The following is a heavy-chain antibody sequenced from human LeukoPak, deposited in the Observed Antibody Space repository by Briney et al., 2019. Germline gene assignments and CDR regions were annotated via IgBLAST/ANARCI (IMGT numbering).Heavy chain of an antibody. CDR2: IIPIFGTT. Sequence: SVKVSCKASGYTFTSYAISWVRQAPGQGLEWMGGIIPIFGTTNYAQKFQGRVTITADESTSTAYMELSSLRSEDTAVYYCARDGRIRGYCSSSCHSVDAFDIWGQGTMVTVSS. CDR3: ARDGRIRGYCSSSCHSVDAFDI. J-gene: IGHJ3*02. CDR1: GYTFTSYA. V-gene: IGHV1-69*13. D-gene: IGHD2-2*01.